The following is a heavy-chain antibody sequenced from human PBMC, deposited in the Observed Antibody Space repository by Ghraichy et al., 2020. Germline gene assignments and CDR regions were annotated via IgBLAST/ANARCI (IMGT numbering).Heavy chain of an antibody. CDR1: GFTFSSYS. Sequence: GESLNISCAASGFTFSSYSMNWVRQAPGKGLEWVSYISSSSSTIYYADSVKGRFTISRDNAKNSLYLQMNSLRDEDTAVYYCARAGVTIFGVGIYYYYMDVWGKGTTVTVSS. CDR2: ISSSSSTI. J-gene: IGHJ6*03. D-gene: IGHD3-3*01. CDR3: ARAGVTIFGVGIYYYYMDV. V-gene: IGHV3-48*02.